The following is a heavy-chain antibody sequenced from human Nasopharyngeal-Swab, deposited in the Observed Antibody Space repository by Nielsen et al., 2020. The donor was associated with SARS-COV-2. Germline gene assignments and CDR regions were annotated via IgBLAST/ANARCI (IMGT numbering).Heavy chain of an antibody. V-gene: IGHV4-34*01. CDR1: GGSFSGYY. CDR3: ARGSQGGPYYFGSGIIYKYYYYGMDV. D-gene: IGHD3-10*01. Sequence: GSLRLSCAVYGGSFSGYYWSWIRKTPGKGLEWIGEINHSGSTNYNVSLKSRVTISVDTSKNQFSLKLSSVTAADTAVYYCARGSQGGPYYFGSGIIYKYYYYGMDVWGQGTTVTVSS. CDR2: INHSGST. J-gene: IGHJ6*02.